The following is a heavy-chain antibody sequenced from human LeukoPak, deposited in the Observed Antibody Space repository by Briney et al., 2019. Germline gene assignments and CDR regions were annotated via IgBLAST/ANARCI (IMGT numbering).Heavy chain of an antibody. CDR3: AKVLGGGIGGSDY. CDR1: GFTFSSYG. CDR2: IRYDGSNK. J-gene: IGHJ4*02. Sequence: PGGSLRLSCAASGFTFSSYGMHWVRQAPGKGLGWVAFIRYDGSNKYYADSVKGRFTISRDNSKNTLYLQMNSLRAEDTAVYYCAKVLGGGIGGSDYWGQGTLVTVSS. V-gene: IGHV3-30*02. D-gene: IGHD3-10*01.